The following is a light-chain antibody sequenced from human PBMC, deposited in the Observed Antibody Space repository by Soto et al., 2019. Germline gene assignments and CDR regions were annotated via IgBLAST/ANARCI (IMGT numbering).Light chain of an antibody. J-gene: IGKJ5*01. CDR3: QQGYSSPAT. V-gene: IGKV1-39*01. CDR1: QSISSY. CDR2: GAS. Sequence: DIQMTQSPSSLSASVGDRVTITCRASQSISSYLNWYQQKPGKAPKFLIYGASTLQSGVPSRFTGSGSGTDFTLTVNSLQAEDFATYYCQQGYSSPATFGQGTRLEIK.